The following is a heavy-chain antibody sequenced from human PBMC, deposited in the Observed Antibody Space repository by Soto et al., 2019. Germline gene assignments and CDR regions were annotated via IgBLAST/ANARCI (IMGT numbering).Heavy chain of an antibody. CDR3: ATLKYYYGSGGMDY. CDR2: ISSSSSYI. J-gene: IGHJ4*02. CDR1: GFTFSSYS. D-gene: IGHD3-10*01. V-gene: IGHV3-21*01. Sequence: EVQLVESGGGLVKPGGSLRLSCAASGFTFSSYSMNWVRQAPGKGLEWVSSISSSSSYIYYADSVKGRFTISRDNAKNSLYLQMNSLRAEDTAVYYCATLKYYYGSGGMDYCGQGTLVTVSS.